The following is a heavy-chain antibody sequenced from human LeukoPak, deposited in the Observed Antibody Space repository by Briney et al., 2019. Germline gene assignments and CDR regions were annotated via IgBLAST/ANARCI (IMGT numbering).Heavy chain of an antibody. V-gene: IGHV4-59*08. CDR3: ARRDRYSSSWYPGPFDY. CDR1: GGSISSYY. J-gene: IGHJ4*02. CDR2: IYYSGST. D-gene: IGHD6-13*01. Sequence: PSETLSLTCTVSGGSISSYYWSWIRQPPGKGLEWIGYIYYSGSTNYNPSLKSRVTISVDTSKNQFSLKLSSVTAADTAVYYCARRDRYSSSWYPGPFDYWGQGTLVTVSS.